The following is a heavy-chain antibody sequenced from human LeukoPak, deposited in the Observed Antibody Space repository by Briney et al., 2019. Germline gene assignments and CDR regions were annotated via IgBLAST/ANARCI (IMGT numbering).Heavy chain of an antibody. Sequence: GGSLRLSCSASGFMFSRYAMHWVRQAPGKRLEWLSYISGGSGSIIHADSVRGRFTISRDDAMNSLYLQMNSLRAEDTAVYYCARGAGYNYPYYFDYWGQGTLVTVSS. D-gene: IGHD5-24*01. V-gene: IGHV3-48*01. CDR1: GFMFSRYA. J-gene: IGHJ4*02. CDR3: ARGAGYNYPYYFDY. CDR2: ISGGSGSI.